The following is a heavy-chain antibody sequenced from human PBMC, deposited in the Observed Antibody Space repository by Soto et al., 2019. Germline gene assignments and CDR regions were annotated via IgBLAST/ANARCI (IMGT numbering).Heavy chain of an antibody. V-gene: IGHV4-31*03. CDR1: GGSISSGGYY. Sequence: TLSLTCTVSGGSISSGGYYWSWIRQHPGKGLEWIGYIYYSGSTYYNPSLKSRVTISVDTSKNQFSLKLSSVTAADTAVYYCARGSETNDFDDAFDIWGQGTMVTVSS. D-gene: IGHD3-3*01. J-gene: IGHJ3*02. CDR2: IYYSGST. CDR3: ARGSETNDFDDAFDI.